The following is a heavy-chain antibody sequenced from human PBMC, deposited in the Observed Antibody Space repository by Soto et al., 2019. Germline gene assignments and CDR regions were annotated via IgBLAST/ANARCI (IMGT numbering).Heavy chain of an antibody. CDR2: ISAYNGNT. CDR3: ARAGQYYDASGYAN. Sequence: QVKLVQSGTEVKKPGASIKVSCKASGYSFATSGMSWVRLAPGQGLEWMGWISAYNGNTNYDQNLQDRVTMTTDTSSSSAYLAVRNLRSDDTAVYYCARAGQYYDASGYANWGQGTLVTVSS. CDR1: GYSFATSG. V-gene: IGHV1-18*01. J-gene: IGHJ4*02. D-gene: IGHD3-22*01.